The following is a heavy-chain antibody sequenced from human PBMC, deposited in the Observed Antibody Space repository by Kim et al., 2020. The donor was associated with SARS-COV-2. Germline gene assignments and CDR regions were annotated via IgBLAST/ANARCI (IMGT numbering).Heavy chain of an antibody. D-gene: IGHD3-10*01. CDR2: SNK. J-gene: IGHJ4*02. CDR3: ANESGYNGY. V-gene: IGHV3-30*02. Sequence: SNKYYADSVKGRFTISRDNSKNTLYQQMNSLRAEDTAVYCCANESGYNGYWGQGTLVTVSS.